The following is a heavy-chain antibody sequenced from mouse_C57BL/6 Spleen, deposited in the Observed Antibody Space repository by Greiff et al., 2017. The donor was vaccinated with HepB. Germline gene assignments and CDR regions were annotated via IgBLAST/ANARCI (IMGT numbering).Heavy chain of an antibody. CDR2: IHPNSGST. Sequence: VQLQQSGAELVKPGASVKLSCKASGYTFTSYWMHWVKQRPGQGLEWIGMIHPNSGSTNYNEKFKSKATLTVDKSSSTAYMQLSSLTSEDSAVYYCARRDYYGTRLAYWGQGTLVTVSA. D-gene: IGHD1-1*01. V-gene: IGHV1-64*01. CDR1: GYTFTSYW. J-gene: IGHJ3*01. CDR3: ARRDYYGTRLAY.